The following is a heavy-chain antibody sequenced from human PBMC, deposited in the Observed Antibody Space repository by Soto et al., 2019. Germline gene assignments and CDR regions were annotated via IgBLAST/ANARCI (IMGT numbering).Heavy chain of an antibody. Sequence: GESLKISCKGSGYSFTSYWIGWVRQMPGKGLEWMGIIYPGDSDTRYSPSFQGQVTISADKSISTAYLQWSSLKASDTAMYYCARFSYYDFWSGYYSLSYYYYGMDVWGQGTTVTASS. V-gene: IGHV5-51*01. J-gene: IGHJ6*02. CDR2: IYPGDSDT. CDR1: GYSFTSYW. D-gene: IGHD3-3*01. CDR3: ARFSYYDFWSGYYSLSYYYYGMDV.